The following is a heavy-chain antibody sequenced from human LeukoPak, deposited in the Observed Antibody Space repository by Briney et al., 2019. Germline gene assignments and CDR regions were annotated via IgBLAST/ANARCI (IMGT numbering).Heavy chain of an antibody. D-gene: IGHD2-2*01. J-gene: IGHJ3*02. V-gene: IGHV4-59*01. CDR1: GGSISSYY. CDR3: ARGPPIQYCGSSTSCTDTDAFDI. Sequence: SETLSLTCTVSGGSISSYYWSWIRQPPGKGLEWIGYIYYSGSTNYNPSLKSRVTISVDTSKNQFSLKLSSVTAADTAVYYCARGPPIQYCGSSTSCTDTDAFDIWGQGTMVTVSS. CDR2: IYYSGST.